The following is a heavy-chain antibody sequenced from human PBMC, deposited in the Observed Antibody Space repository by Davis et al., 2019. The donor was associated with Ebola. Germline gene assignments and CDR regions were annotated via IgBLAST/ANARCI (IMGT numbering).Heavy chain of an antibody. D-gene: IGHD1-1*01. J-gene: IGHJ4*02. CDR1: GFTVSSNY. V-gene: IGHV3-53*01. Sequence: PGGSLRLSCAASGFTVSSNYMSWVRQAPGKGLEWVSVIYGGGITYYADSVKGRFTISRDNSKSTLYLQMNSLRAEDTAMYYCARGYTHGRYYFDFWGQGTLVTVSS. CDR3: ARGYTHGRYYFDF. CDR2: IYGGGIT.